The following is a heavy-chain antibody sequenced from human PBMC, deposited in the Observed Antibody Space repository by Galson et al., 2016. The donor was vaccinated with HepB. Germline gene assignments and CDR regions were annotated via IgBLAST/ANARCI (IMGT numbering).Heavy chain of an antibody. J-gene: IGHJ6*04. D-gene: IGHD2-8*02. CDR1: GLTFSRCD. CDR2: IGTAGDT. CDR3: AKLLELYRLGLYDYYGMDV. V-gene: IGHV3-13*01. Sequence: SLRLSCAASGLTFSRCDMHWVRQATGKGLEWVSAIGTAGDTYYPGSVRGRFTISRDNSKNTLYLQMNSLRAEDTAVYYCAKLLELYRLGLYDYYGMDVWGKGTTVTVSS.